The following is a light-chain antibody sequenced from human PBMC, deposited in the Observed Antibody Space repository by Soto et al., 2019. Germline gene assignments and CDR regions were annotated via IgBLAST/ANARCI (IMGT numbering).Light chain of an antibody. CDR1: QSVTTQ. CDR3: QQRDQWPLT. Sequence: EIALTQSPATLXLSPGERATXSCRASQSVTTQLAWYQQRPGQAPRLLIHDASNRATGIPARFSGSGSGTDFTLTISSLEPEDFAVYYCQQRDQWPLTFGGGTKVEIK. V-gene: IGKV3-11*01. J-gene: IGKJ4*01. CDR2: DAS.